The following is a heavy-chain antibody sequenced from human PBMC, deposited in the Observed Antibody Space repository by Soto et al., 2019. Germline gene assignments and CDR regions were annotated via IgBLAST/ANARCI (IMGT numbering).Heavy chain of an antibody. J-gene: IGHJ5*02. CDR1: GDSISSSSYC. CDR2: IDYSGIT. CDR3: ASPKTAFYNWFDP. D-gene: IGHD3-3*02. V-gene: IGHV4-39*01. Sequence: SETLSLTCTVSGDSISSSSYCWGLIRHPPWKGLYWIGSIDYSGITYYNPSLKIGVTISVDTSRIHFSLKLISVTAADTAVYYCASPKTAFYNWFDPWGHGTLVTVS.